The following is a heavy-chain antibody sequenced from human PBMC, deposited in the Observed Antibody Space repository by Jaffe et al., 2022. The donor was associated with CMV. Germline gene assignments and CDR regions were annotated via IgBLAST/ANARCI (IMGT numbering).Heavy chain of an antibody. D-gene: IGHD6-13*01. CDR2: IDPSDSYT. Sequence: EVQLVQSGAEMKKPGESLRISCKGSGYRFTDYWITWVRQMPGKGLEWMGRIDPSDSYTNYSPSFQGHVTISVDKSISTAYLQWSSLKASDTAMYYCATGDHSGIAAPTDFWGQGALVTVSS. CDR3: ATGDHSGIAAPTDF. J-gene: IGHJ4*02. CDR1: GYRFTDYW. V-gene: IGHV5-10-1*03.